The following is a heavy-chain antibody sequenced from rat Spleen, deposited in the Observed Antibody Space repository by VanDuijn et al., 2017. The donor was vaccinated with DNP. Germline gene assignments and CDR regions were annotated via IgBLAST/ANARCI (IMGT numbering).Heavy chain of an antibody. CDR3: ARSVGYSGDVGVMDA. Sequence: QVQLKESGPVLVQASETLSLTCTVSGFSLTDYGVIWVRQSPGKGLEWMGVIWGDGSTAYNSALKSRLSISRDTSKSQVFLKMNSLQTEDTATYYCARSVGYSGDVGVMDAWGQGASVTVSS. D-gene: IGHD1-1*01. CDR2: IWGDGST. J-gene: IGHJ4*01. CDR1: GFSLTDYG. V-gene: IGHV2S75*01.